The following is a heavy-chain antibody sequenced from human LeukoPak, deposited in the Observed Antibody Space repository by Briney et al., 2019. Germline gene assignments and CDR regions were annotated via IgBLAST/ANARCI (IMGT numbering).Heavy chain of an antibody. Sequence: GGSLRLTCAASGFTFSSYAMSWVRQAPGKGLEWVSAISGSGGSTYYADSVKGRFTISRDNSKNTLYLQMNSLRAEDTAVYYCAKGGAVIAARPGWFDPWGQGTLVTVSS. CDR1: GFTFSSYA. J-gene: IGHJ5*02. V-gene: IGHV3-23*01. CDR2: ISGSGGST. D-gene: IGHD6-6*01. CDR3: AKGGAVIAARPGWFDP.